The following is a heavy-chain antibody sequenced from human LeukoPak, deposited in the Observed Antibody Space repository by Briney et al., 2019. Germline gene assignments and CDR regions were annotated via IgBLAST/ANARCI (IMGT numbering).Heavy chain of an antibody. V-gene: IGHV3-23*01. CDR2: ISGSGGST. CDR1: GFTFSSYG. CDR3: AKVGRPYSSSWYRY. Sequence: GGSLRLSCAASGFTFSSYGMSWVRQAPGKGLEWFSAISGSGGSTYYADSVKGRFTISRDNSKNTLYLQMNSLRAEDTAVYYCAKVGRPYSSSWYRYWGQGTLVTVSS. J-gene: IGHJ4*02. D-gene: IGHD6-13*01.